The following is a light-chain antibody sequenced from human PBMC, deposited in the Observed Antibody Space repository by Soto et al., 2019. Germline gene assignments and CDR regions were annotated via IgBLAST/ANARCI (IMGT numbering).Light chain of an antibody. CDR2: DAS. Sequence: EIVLTQTPGTLSLSPGERVILSCRASQSVSSGYVAWYQQKPGQAPSLLIYDASSRATGIPDRFSGSGSGTGFTLTISRLEPEDFAVYYCQQYGSSPPITFGQGTRLEIK. CDR1: QSVSSGY. V-gene: IGKV3-20*01. J-gene: IGKJ5*01. CDR3: QQYGSSPPIT.